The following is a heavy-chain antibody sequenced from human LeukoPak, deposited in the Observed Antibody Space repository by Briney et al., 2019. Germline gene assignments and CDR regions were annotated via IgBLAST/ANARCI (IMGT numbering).Heavy chain of an antibody. V-gene: IGHV1-18*01. J-gene: IGHJ5*02. D-gene: IGHD6-6*01. Sequence: ASVKVSCKASGYTFTSYGISWVRQAPGQGLEWRGWISAYNVNTNYAQKLQGRVAMTKDTSTSTAYMELRSLRSDDTAVYYCARAYSSSLFDPWGQGTLVTVSS. CDR2: ISAYNVNT. CDR3: ARAYSSSLFDP. CDR1: GYTFTSYG.